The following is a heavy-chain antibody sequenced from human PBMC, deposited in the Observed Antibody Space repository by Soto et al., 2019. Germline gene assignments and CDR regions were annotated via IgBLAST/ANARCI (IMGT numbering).Heavy chain of an antibody. CDR3: ASHYDMWSGYLSPVDY. CDR2: IDTSGTKI. V-gene: IGHV3-11*01. CDR1: GYTFSDYY. D-gene: IGHD3-3*01. J-gene: IGHJ4*02. Sequence: QVQLVESGGDLVKPGGSLRLSCAASGYTFSDYYMSWIRPAPGKGLEWISYIDTSGTKIYYADSVKGRFTITRDNAKNSLYLERNSLRDEDTAVYYCASHYDMWSGYLSPVDYWGQGTLVTVAS.